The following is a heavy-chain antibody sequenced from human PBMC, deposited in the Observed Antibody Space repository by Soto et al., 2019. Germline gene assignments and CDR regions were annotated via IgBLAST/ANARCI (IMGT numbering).Heavy chain of an antibody. V-gene: IGHV1-69*02. CDR1: GGTFSSYT. J-gene: IGHJ4*02. CDR2: IIPILGIA. D-gene: IGHD2-15*01. CDR3: ARSLDCSGGSCYYFDY. Sequence: ASVKVSCKASGGTFSSYTISWVRQAPGQGLEWMGRIIPILGIANYAQKFQGRVTITADKSTSTAYMELSSLRSEDTAVYYCARSLDCSGGSCYYFDYWGQGTLVTVSS.